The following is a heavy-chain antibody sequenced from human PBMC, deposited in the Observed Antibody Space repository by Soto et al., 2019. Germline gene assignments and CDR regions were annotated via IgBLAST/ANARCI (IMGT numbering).Heavy chain of an antibody. Sequence: EVQLVESGGGLVQPGGSLRLSCAASGFTFSSYSMNWVRQAPGKGLEWVSYISSSSSTIYYADSVKGRFTISRDNAKNSLYLQMISLRAEDTAVYYCARDWFPYYDILAGYPSSFDYWGQGTLVTVSS. CDR2: ISSSSSTI. D-gene: IGHD3-9*01. V-gene: IGHV3-48*01. J-gene: IGHJ4*02. CDR1: GFTFSSYS. CDR3: ARDWFPYYDILAGYPSSFDY.